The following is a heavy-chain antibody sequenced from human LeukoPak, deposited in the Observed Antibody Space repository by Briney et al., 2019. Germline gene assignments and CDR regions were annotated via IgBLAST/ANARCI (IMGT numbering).Heavy chain of an antibody. V-gene: IGHV3-48*03. Sequence: GGSLRLSCAASGFTFGSYEMHWVRQAPGKGLEWVSYITSSGSTMYYADSVKGRFTISRDNAKNSLYLQMSSLRAEDTAVYYCATLRPRQELVVDHWGPGTLVTVSS. CDR3: ATLRPRQELVVDH. J-gene: IGHJ4*02. CDR1: GFTFGSYE. D-gene: IGHD2-8*02. CDR2: ITSSGSTM.